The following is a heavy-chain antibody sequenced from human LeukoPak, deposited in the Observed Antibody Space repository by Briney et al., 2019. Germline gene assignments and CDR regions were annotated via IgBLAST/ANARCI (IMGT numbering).Heavy chain of an antibody. CDR1: GFTFSNYD. V-gene: IGHV3-33*01. Sequence: PGGSLRLSCAASGFTFSNYDMHWVRQAPGKGPEWVAVTWYDGSDKYYADSVKGRFTISRDNSKNTLYLQMNSLRAEDTAVYYCARVRGYYFDYWGQGTLVTVSS. CDR2: TWYDGSDK. CDR3: ARVRGYYFDY. J-gene: IGHJ4*02.